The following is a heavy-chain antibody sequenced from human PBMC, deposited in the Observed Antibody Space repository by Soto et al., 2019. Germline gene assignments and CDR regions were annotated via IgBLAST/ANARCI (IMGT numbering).Heavy chain of an antibody. CDR3: ARDLPYYYDSSGYDAFDI. CDR2: IIPIFGTA. CDR1: GGTFSSYA. J-gene: IGHJ3*02. Sequence: SVKVSCKASGGTFSSYAISWVRQAPGQGLEWMGGIIPIFGTANYAQKFQGRVTITADESTSTAYMELSSLRSEDTAVYHCARDLPYYYDSSGYDAFDIWGQGTMVTVSS. D-gene: IGHD3-22*01. V-gene: IGHV1-69*13.